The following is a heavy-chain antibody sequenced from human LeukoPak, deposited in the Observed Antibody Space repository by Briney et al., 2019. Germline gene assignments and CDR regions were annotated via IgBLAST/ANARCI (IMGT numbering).Heavy chain of an antibody. J-gene: IGHJ4*02. CDR2: INHSGST. V-gene: IGHV4-34*01. CDR3: ARGGRFLEWLSN. CDR1: GGSISSYY. Sequence: SETLSLTCTVSGGSISSYYWSWIRQPPGKGLEWIGEINHSGSTYYNPSLKSRVTISVDTSKNQFSLKLSSVTAADTAVYYCARGGRFLEWLSNWGQGTLVTVSS. D-gene: IGHD3-3*01.